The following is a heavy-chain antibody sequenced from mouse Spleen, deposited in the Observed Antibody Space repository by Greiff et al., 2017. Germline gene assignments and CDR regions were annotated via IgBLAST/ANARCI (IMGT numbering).Heavy chain of an antibody. CDR2: INPSSGYT. CDR1: GYTFTSYT. CDR3: ARDTTVVADAMDY. J-gene: IGHJ4*01. Sequence: VQLQQSGAELARPGASVKMSCKASGYTFTSYTMHWVKQRPGQGLEWIGYINPSSGYTKYNQKFKDKATLTADKSSSTAYMQLSSLTSEDSAVYYCARDTTVVADAMDYWGQGTSVTVSS. V-gene: IGHV1-4*01. D-gene: IGHD1-1*01.